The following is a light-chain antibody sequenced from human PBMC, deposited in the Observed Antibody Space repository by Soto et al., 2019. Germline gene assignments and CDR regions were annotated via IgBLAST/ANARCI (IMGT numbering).Light chain of an antibody. V-gene: IGLV8-61*01. CDR1: SASVSTSYY. CDR2: STD. J-gene: IGLJ3*02. Sequence: TVVTQEPSFSVSPGGTVPLTCGLSSASVSTSYYPSWYQQTLGQAPRTLIYSTDTRSSGVPDRFSGSILGNKAALTITGAQADDETDYYCVLYMGSGIWVFGGGTKLTVL. CDR3: VLYMGSGIWV.